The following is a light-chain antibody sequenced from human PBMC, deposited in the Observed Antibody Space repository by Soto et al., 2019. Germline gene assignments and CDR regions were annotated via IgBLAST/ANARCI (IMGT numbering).Light chain of an antibody. V-gene: IGKV3-11*01. J-gene: IGKJ5*01. CDR3: QQRSNWLIT. CDR2: GAS. CDR1: QSMSRS. Sequence: EIVMTQSPATLSVSPGERATLSCMASQSMSRSLAWYQQKPGQAPRLLIYGASTRATGIPARFSGSGSGTDFTLTISSLEPEDFAVYYCQQRSNWLITFGQGTRLEI.